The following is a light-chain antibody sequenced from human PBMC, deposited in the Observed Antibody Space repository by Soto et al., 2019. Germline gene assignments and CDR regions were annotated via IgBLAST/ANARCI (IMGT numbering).Light chain of an antibody. J-gene: IGKJ2*01. Sequence: EIVLTQSPGTLSLSPGERATLSCRASRSLSSSYVVWYQQKPGQAPRLLIYAASRRATGIPDRFSGSGSATEYTLTISRLEPEDFAVYYCLQQGTIGQGTKLEIK. V-gene: IGKV3-20*01. CDR2: AAS. CDR1: RSLSSSY. CDR3: LQQGT.